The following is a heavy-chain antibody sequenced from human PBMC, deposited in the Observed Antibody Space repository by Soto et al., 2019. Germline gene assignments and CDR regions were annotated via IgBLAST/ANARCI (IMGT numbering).Heavy chain of an antibody. Sequence: GGSLRLSCAASGFTFSNAWMSWVRQAPGKGLEWVGRIKSKTDGGTTDYAAPVKGRFTISRDDSKNTLYLQMNSLKTEDTAVYYCAKAVGSSSWSNWFDPWGQGTLVTVSS. CDR2: IKSKTDGGTT. CDR3: AKAVGSSSWSNWFDP. CDR1: GFTFSNAW. D-gene: IGHD6-13*01. V-gene: IGHV3-15*01. J-gene: IGHJ5*02.